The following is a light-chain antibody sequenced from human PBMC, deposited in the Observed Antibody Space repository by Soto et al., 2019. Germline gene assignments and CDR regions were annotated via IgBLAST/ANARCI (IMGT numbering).Light chain of an antibody. Sequence: QSVLTQPASVSGSPGQSITISCTGTSSDVGGYDYVSWYQQHPGKAPKLMIYDVSSRPSGVSNRFSGSKSGSTASLTISGLQAEDEADYYCNSYTSSTPLVFGGGTKVTVL. CDR3: NSYTSSTPLV. J-gene: IGLJ2*01. V-gene: IGLV2-14*03. CDR1: SSDVGGYDY. CDR2: DVS.